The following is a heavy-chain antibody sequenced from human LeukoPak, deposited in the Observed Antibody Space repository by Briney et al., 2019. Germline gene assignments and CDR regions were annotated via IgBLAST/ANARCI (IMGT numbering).Heavy chain of an antibody. CDR2: ISSSISTV. J-gene: IGHJ4*02. CDR1: GFTFSTYS. V-gene: IGHV3-48*02. CDR3: ARDAGSGYFDY. D-gene: IGHD6-19*01. Sequence: GGSLRLSCVASGFTFSTYSMNWVRQAPGKGLEWVSYISSSISTVYYADSVRGRFTISRDNAKNSLYLQVNSLRDEDTAVYYCARDAGSGYFDYWGQGTLVTVSS.